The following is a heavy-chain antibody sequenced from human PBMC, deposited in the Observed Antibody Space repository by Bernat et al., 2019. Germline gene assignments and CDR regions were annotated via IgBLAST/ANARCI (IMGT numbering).Heavy chain of an antibody. D-gene: IGHD6-13*01. CDR3: ATPYSGYSSSWSDY. CDR2: ISGSGGST. J-gene: IGHJ4*02. V-gene: IGHV3-23*01. CDR1: GFTFSSYA. Sequence: EVQLLESGGGLVQPGGSLRLSCAASGFTFSSYAMSWVRQAPGKGLEWVSAISGSGGSTYYADSVKGRFTISRDNSKNTLYLQMNSLRAEDTAVYYCATPYSGYSSSWSDYWGQGTLVTVSS.